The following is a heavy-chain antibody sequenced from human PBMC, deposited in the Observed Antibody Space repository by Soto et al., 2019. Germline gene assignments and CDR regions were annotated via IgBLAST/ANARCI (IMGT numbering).Heavy chain of an antibody. J-gene: IGHJ6*02. CDR1: GFPFSIYG. CDR2: ISLDGSHK. CDR3: AEDYEEDTHGLSYYNSYGMDV. V-gene: IGHV3-30*18. D-gene: IGHD3-10*01. Sequence: GGSLRLSCAAPGFPFSIYGMIWVRQAPGKGLDWVAVISLDGSHKYYADSVQGRFTISRDNSKNMLYLQMNSLRAEDTAVYYCAEDYEEDTHGLSYYNSYGMDVWGQGTTVTVSS.